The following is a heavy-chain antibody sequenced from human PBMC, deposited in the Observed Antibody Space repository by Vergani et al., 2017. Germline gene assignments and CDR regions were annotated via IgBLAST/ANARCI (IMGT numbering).Heavy chain of an antibody. J-gene: IGHJ4*02. Sequence: EVQLLESGGDLVQPGGSLRLSCAASGFTFIMHAMSWVRQAPGKGLEWVSTLSASDRRTHYADSVKGRFTISRDNSKNTLYLQMNSLRAEDTAVYYCAKLVKGATVTTYFDYWGQGTLVTVSS. V-gene: IGHV3-23*01. D-gene: IGHD4-11*01. CDR1: GFTFIMHA. CDR3: AKLVKGATVTTYFDY. CDR2: LSASDRRT.